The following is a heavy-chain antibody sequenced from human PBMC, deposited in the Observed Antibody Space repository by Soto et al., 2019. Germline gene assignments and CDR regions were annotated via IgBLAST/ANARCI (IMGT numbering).Heavy chain of an antibody. CDR3: ARPSLPGYSSGWNY. V-gene: IGHV3-21*01. J-gene: IGHJ4*02. CDR2: ISSSSSYI. CDR1: GFTFSSYS. Sequence: GGSLRLSCAASGFTFSSYSMNWVRQAPGKGLEWVSSISSSSSYIYYADSVKGRFTISRDNAKNSLYLQMNSLRAEDTAVYYCARPSLPGYSSGWNYWGQGTLVTVSS. D-gene: IGHD6-19*01.